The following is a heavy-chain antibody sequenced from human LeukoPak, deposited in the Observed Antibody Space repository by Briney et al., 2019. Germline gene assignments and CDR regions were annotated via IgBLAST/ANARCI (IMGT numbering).Heavy chain of an antibody. D-gene: IGHD3-3*01. V-gene: IGHV1-46*01. J-gene: IGHJ6*03. CDR1: GYTFTSYY. CDR2: INPSGGST. CDR3: ARDSILQDFWSGPLTYYYYMDV. Sequence: ASVKVSCKASGYTFTSYYMHWVRQAPGQGLEWMGIINPSGGSTSYAQKFQGRDTMTRDTSTSTVYMELSSLRSEDTAVYYCARDSILQDFWSGPLTYYYYMDVWGKGTTVTVSS.